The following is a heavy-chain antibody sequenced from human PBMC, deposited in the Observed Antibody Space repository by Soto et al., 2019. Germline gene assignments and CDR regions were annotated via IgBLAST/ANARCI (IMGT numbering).Heavy chain of an antibody. Sequence: QVQLVQSGAELKKPGASVRVSCKTSGYNFTSYGISWVRQAPGQGLEWMGWISAYNGNTDYAQRLQGRVIMTTDTSTNTAYMELRTPRSDDTAVYYCARVMKWLPFGRHYYYGMDVWGQGTTVTVSS. CDR1: GYNFTSYG. D-gene: IGHD5-12*01. CDR3: ARVMKWLPFGRHYYYGMDV. J-gene: IGHJ6*02. CDR2: ISAYNGNT. V-gene: IGHV1-18*01.